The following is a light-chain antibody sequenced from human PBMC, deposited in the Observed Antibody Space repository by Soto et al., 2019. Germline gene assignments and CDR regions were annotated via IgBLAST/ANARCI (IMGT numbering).Light chain of an antibody. Sequence: DIQLTQSPSSLSASVGDRVTITCQASQDISNHLNWYQQKPGKAPNLLIYDASDLETGVASRFSGGGSGTFFSFTINSMQPEDIATSYCQKHDGVPLFGPGTKVEIK. CDR3: QKHDGVPL. V-gene: IGKV1-33*01. J-gene: IGKJ3*01. CDR2: DAS. CDR1: QDISNH.